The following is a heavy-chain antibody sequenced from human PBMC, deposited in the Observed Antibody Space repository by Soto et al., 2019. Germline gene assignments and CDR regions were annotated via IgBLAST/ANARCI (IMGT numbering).Heavy chain of an antibody. CDR3: VRDLYRSATMPCLDH. D-gene: IGHD1-1*01. V-gene: IGHV3-23*01. CDR2: ISDTGGDS. J-gene: IGHJ4*02. CDR1: GFAFINYA. Sequence: LRLSCEASGFAFINYAMSWVRQSPGKGLEWVSSISDTGGDSYYADSMDGRFTVSRDNSKNTLYLQINSLRAEDTAIYYCVRDLYRSATMPCLDHWGEGALVTVYS.